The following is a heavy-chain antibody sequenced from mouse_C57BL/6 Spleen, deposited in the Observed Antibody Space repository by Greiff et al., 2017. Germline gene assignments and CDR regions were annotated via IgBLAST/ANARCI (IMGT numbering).Heavy chain of an antibody. CDR2: ISSGGRYT. V-gene: IGHV5-6*01. CDR1: GFTFSSYG. CDR3: ARLSNIAMDY. Sequence: EVKLVEPGGHLVKPGGSLKPSCAAPGFTFSSYGMSWVRRTPDKRLARDATISSGGRYTYYPDSVKGRFTISRDNAKNTLYLRMSSLKSEDTAMYYCARLSNIAMDYWGHGTSVTVSS. D-gene: IGHD2-5*01. J-gene: IGHJ4*01.